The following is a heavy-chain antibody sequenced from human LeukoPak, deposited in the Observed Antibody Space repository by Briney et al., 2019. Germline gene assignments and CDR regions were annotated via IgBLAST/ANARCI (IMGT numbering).Heavy chain of an antibody. J-gene: IGHJ3*02. CDR1: GYTFTGYY. Sequence: ASVKVSCKASGYTFTGYYMHWVRQAPGQGLEWMGWINPNSGGTNYAQKFQGRVTMTRDTSISTAYMELSRLRSDDTAVYYCARHRSGGSQDDAFDIWGQGILVTVSS. D-gene: IGHD2-15*01. CDR2: INPNSGGT. CDR3: ARHRSGGSQDDAFDI. V-gene: IGHV1-2*02.